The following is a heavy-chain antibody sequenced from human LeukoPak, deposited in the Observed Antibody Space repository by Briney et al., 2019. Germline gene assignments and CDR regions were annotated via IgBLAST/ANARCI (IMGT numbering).Heavy chain of an antibody. V-gene: IGHV4-34*01. CDR1: GGSFSGYY. D-gene: IGHD3-22*01. CDR2: INHSGST. J-gene: IGHJ3*02. CDR3: AIQYYYDRSGQLAFDI. Sequence: SETLSLTCAVYGGSFSGYYWSWIRQPPGKGVEWIGEINHSGSTNYNPSLKSRVTISVDTSKNQLSLKLSSVTAADTAVYYCAIQYYYDRSGQLAFDIWGQGTMVTVSS.